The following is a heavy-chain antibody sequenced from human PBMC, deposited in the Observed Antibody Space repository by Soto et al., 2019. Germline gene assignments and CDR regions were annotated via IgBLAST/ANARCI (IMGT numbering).Heavy chain of an antibody. CDR1: GFTFSSYW. J-gene: IGHJ4*02. CDR2: IKHDGSEK. V-gene: IGHV3-7*01. Sequence: EVQLVESGGGLVHLGGSRRLSCAASGFTFSSYWMTWVRQAPGKGLEWVANIKHDGSEKYYVDSVKGRFTISRDNARNSVFLEMKSLRAEDTAVYFCVRDRSGSYLEGFDYWGQGTLVTVSS. CDR3: VRDRSGSYLEGFDY. D-gene: IGHD1-26*01.